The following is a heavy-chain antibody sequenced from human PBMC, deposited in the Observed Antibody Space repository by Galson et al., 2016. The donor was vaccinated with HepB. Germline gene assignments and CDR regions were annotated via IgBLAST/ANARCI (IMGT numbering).Heavy chain of an antibody. J-gene: IGHJ6*02. D-gene: IGHD2-2*02. CDR2: IKSKTDGGTT. CDR1: GFTFTNAW. CDR3: TTDLYIGPPPSGYYYGMDV. V-gene: IGHV3-15*07. Sequence: SLRLSCAASGFTFTNAWMNWVRQAPGKGLEWVGRIKSKTDGGTTDYAAPVKGRFTISRDDSKNTLYLQMNSLKTEDTAIYYCTTDLYIGPPPSGYYYGMDVWGQGTTVTVSS.